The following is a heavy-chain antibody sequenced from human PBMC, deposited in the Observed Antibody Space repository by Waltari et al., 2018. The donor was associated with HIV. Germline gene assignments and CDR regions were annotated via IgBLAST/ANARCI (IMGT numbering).Heavy chain of an antibody. V-gene: IGHV3-33*01. D-gene: IGHD6-6*01. CDR1: GFPFSHFA. J-gene: IGHJ4*02. CDR2: FWSDGAEI. Sequence: QVQLVESGGGVVQPGTSLTLSCAVSGFPFSHFAIHWVCQSTGKGMEWLACFWSDGAEISYADSVKGRFTVSKDSSQKTLYLHLTSLRAEDTALYYCARGYSSSRWIPLYHWGRGTLVTVSS. CDR3: ARGYSSSRWIPLYH.